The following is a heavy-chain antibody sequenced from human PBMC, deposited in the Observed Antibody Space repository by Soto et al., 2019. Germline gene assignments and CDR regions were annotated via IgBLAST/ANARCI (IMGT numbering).Heavy chain of an antibody. CDR3: ATDTTSWYYYYGMDG. Sequence: QVQLVESGGGVVQPGRSLRLSCAASGFTFSSYGMHWVRQAPGKGLEWVAVISYDGSNKYYADSVKGRFTISRDNSKNTLYLQMNRLRAEDTDVYYCATDTTSWYYYYGMDGWGQGTTVTVSS. D-gene: IGHD1-26*01. J-gene: IGHJ6*02. CDR1: GFTFSSYG. V-gene: IGHV3-30*03. CDR2: ISYDGSNK.